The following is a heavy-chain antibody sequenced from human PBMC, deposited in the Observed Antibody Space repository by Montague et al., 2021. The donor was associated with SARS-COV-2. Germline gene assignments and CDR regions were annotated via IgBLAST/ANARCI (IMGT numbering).Heavy chain of an antibody. CDR3: AHFGILRYFDP. CDR2: IYGDDDN. Sequence: VKPTQTLTLTCTFSGFSLSTSEVGVGWIRQPPGKPPEFLALIYGDDDNRYKPSLKSRLTITKVTSKNQVVLTMTNVDPVDTATYYCAHFGILRYFDPWGQGTLVTVSS. V-gene: IGHV2-5*02. J-gene: IGHJ5*02. CDR1: GFSLSTSEVG. D-gene: IGHD3-9*01.